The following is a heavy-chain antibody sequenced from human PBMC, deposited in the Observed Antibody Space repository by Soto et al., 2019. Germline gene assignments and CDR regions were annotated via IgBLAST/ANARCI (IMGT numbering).Heavy chain of an antibody. CDR3: ARVYYDFWSGYFDY. CDR2: ISAYNGNT. J-gene: IGHJ4*02. V-gene: IGHV1-18*04. CDR1: GYAFSSYG. D-gene: IGHD3-3*01. Sequence: SVKVSCKATGYAFSSYGISWVRQAPGQGLEWMGWISAYNGNTNYAQKLQGRVTMTTDTSTSTAYMELRSLRSDDTAVYYCARVYYDFWSGYFDYWGQGTLVTVSS.